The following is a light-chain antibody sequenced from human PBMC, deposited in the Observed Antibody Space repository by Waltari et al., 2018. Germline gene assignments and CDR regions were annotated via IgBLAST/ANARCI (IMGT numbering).Light chain of an antibody. CDR3: QVWDDSGDPWV. CDR2: LDK. Sequence: SYVLIQPPSVAVDPGTTARITCSADTIGRKSVSWYQQKPGQAPFLVIYLDKDRPSGVPERFSGSNSGSTATLTISRVEAGDEAYYYCQVWDDSGDPWVFGGGTKLTV. J-gene: IGLJ3*02. CDR1: TIGRKS. V-gene: IGLV3-21*04.